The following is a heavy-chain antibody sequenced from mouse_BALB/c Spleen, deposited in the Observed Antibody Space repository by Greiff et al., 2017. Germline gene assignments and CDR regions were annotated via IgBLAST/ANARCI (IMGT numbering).Heavy chain of an antibody. CDR3: ARSITTVVAGYWYFDV. D-gene: IGHD1-1*01. J-gene: IGHJ1*01. CDR2: IWAGGST. V-gene: IGHV2-9*02. CDR1: GFSLTSYG. Sequence: QVQLKESGPGLVAPSQSLSITCTVSGFSLTSYGVHWVRQPPGKGLEWLGVIWAGGSTNYNSALMSRLSISKDNSKSQVFLKMNSLQTDDTAMYYCARSITTVVAGYWYFDVWGAGTTVTVSS.